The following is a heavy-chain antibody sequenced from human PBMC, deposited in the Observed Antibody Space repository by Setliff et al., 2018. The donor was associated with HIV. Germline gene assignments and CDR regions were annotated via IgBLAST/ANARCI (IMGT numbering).Heavy chain of an antibody. D-gene: IGHD3-16*01. CDR3: ARDLGGEHEYADPAYMDV. V-gene: IGHV1-18*01. Sequence: ASVKVSCKASGYTFSSYGISWVRQAPGQGLEWMGWISGFNGKINYAENFQGRVTLTTDSSASTAHMELWSLTSDDTAVYYCARDLGGEHEYADPAYMDVWGKGTTVTVSS. CDR2: ISGFNGKI. J-gene: IGHJ6*03. CDR1: GYTFSSYG.